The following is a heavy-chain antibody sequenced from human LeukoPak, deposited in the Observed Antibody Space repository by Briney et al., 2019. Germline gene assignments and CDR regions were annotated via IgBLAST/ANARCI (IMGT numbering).Heavy chain of an antibody. D-gene: IGHD6-19*01. CDR3: ARKEAVAGLFDY. CDR2: FDPEDGET. CDR1: GYTLTELS. V-gene: IGHV1-24*01. J-gene: IGHJ4*02. Sequence: ASVKVSCKVSGYTLTELSMHWVRQAPGKGLEWMGGFDPEDGETIYAQKLQGRVTMTTDTSTSTAYMELRSLRSDDTAVYYCARKEAVAGLFDYWGQGTLVTVSS.